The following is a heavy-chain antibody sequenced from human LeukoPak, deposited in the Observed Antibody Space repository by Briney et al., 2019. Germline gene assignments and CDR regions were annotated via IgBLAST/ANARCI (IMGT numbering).Heavy chain of an antibody. CDR2: IYSGGST. J-gene: IGHJ6*03. D-gene: IGHD6-13*01. CDR3: AKVAAAYYYYYMDV. Sequence: GGSLRLSCAASGFTVSSNYMSWVRQAPGKGLEWVSVIYSGGSTYYADSVKGRFTISRDNSKNTLYLQMNSLRAEDTAVYYCAKVAAAYYYYYMDVWGKGTTVTVSS. CDR1: GFTVSSNY. V-gene: IGHV3-53*01.